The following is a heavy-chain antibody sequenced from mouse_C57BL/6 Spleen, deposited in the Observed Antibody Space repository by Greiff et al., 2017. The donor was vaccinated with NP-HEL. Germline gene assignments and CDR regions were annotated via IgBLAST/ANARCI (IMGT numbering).Heavy chain of an antibody. Sequence: QVHVKQPGAELVMPGASVKLSCKASGYTFTSYWMHWVKQRPGQGLEWIGELDPSDSYTNYNQKFKGKSTLTVDKSSSTAYMQLSSLTSEDSAVYYCALYDGYSMDYWGQGTSVTVSS. CDR3: ALYDGYSMDY. V-gene: IGHV1-69*01. CDR2: LDPSDSYT. CDR1: GYTFTSYW. J-gene: IGHJ4*01. D-gene: IGHD2-3*01.